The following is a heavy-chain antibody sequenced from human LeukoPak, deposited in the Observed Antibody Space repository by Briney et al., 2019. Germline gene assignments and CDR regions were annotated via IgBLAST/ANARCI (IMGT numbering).Heavy chain of an antibody. V-gene: IGHV3-30*18. D-gene: IGHD3-10*01. CDR3: ANFGEDV. CDR1: GFTFSSYG. CDR2: ISYDGSNK. Sequence: GGSLRLSCAASGFTFSSYGMHWVRRAPGKGLEWVAVISYDGSNKYYADSVKGRFTISRDNSKNTLYLQMSSLRAEDTAVYYCANFGEDVWGQGTTVTVSS. J-gene: IGHJ6*02.